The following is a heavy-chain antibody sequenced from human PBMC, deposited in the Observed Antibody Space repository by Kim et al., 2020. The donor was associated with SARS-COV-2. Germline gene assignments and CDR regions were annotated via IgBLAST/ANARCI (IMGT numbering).Heavy chain of an antibody. CDR2: INTDNGDT. D-gene: IGHD6-19*01. Sequence: ASVKVSCKASGYTFTKSAIHWVRQAPGQRLEWMGWINTDNGDTKYSQKFQGRVTVTRDTSASTAYMELSSLRSDDAAIYYCGARPGMEVAGLDFWGQGTL. J-gene: IGHJ4*02. CDR1: GYTFTKSA. CDR3: GARPGMEVAGLDF. V-gene: IGHV1-3*04.